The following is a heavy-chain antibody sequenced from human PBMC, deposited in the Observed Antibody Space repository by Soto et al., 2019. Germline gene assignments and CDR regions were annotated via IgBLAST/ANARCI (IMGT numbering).Heavy chain of an antibody. J-gene: IGHJ6*02. CDR3: ARSSAISTYCSGGSCLVGANYGMDV. CDR1: GFTVSSNY. CDR2: IYSGGST. D-gene: IGHD2-15*01. V-gene: IGHV3-53*04. Sequence: GGSLRLSCAASGFTVSSNYMSWVRQAPGKGLEWVSVIYSGGSTYYADSVKGRFTISRHNSKNTLYLQMNSLRAADTAVYYCARSSAISTYCSGGSCLVGANYGMDVWGQGTTVTVSS.